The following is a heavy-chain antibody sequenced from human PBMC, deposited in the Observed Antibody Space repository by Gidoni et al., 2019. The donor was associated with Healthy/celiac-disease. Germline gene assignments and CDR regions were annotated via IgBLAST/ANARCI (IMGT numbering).Heavy chain of an antibody. D-gene: IGHD1-26*01. J-gene: IGHJ3*02. CDR2: IRSKAYGGTT. Sequence: EVQLVESGGGLVKPGRSLRLSCTASGFTFGDYAMSWFRQAPGKGLEWVGFIRSKAYGGTTEYAASVKGRFTISRDDSKSIAYLQMNSLKTEDTAVYYCTRGSGRREQPDAFDIWGQGTMVTVSS. CDR3: TRGSGRREQPDAFDI. CDR1: GFTFGDYA. V-gene: IGHV3-49*05.